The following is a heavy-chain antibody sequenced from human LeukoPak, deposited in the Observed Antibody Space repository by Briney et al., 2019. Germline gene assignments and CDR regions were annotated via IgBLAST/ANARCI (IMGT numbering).Heavy chain of an antibody. Sequence: SETLSLTCTVSGGSISSSSYYWGWIRQPPGKGLEWIGSIYYSGSTYYNPSLKSRVTISVDTSKNQFSLKLSSVTAADTAVYYCATNASGYREAPFDYWGQGTLVTVSS. CDR2: IYYSGST. CDR3: ATNASGYREAPFDY. V-gene: IGHV4-39*01. D-gene: IGHD5-12*01. CDR1: GGSISSSSYY. J-gene: IGHJ4*02.